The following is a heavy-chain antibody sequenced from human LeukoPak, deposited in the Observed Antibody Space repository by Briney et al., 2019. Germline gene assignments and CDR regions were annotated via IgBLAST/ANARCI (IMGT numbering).Heavy chain of an antibody. CDR3: ARDSLRTAIAMAGGNWFDP. Sequence: GASVKVSFKASGYTFTGYHMHWVRQAPGQGLEWMGIINPSGGSTTYAEKFQGRVTMTRDTSTSTVYMELSSLRSEDTAVYYCARDSLRTAIAMAGGNWFDPWGQGTLVTVSS. CDR2: INPSGGST. J-gene: IGHJ5*02. CDR1: GYTFTGYH. D-gene: IGHD6-19*01. V-gene: IGHV1-46*01.